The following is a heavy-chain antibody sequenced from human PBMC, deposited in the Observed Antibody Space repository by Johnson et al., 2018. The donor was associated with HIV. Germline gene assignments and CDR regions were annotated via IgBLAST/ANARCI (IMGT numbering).Heavy chain of an antibody. Sequence: QVQLVESGGGVVQSGRSLRLSCAASGFTFSSYGMHWVRQAPGKGLEWVAVISYDGSNKYYADSVKGRFTISRDNSKNTLYLQMNSLRAEDTAVYYCARVKVATINAFDIWGQGTMVTVSS. D-gene: IGHD5-12*01. J-gene: IGHJ3*02. V-gene: IGHV3-30*19. CDR1: GFTFSSYG. CDR2: ISYDGSNK. CDR3: ARVKVATINAFDI.